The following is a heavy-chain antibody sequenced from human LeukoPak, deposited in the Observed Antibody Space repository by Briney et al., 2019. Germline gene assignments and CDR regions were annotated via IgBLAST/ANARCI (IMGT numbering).Heavy chain of an antibody. Sequence: NPSETLSLTCTVSGGSISGYYWSWIRQPPGKGLEWIGYIYYSRSTNYNPSLKSRVTISVDTSKNQFSLKLSSVTAADTAVYYCAREATRPLGYYYYYMDVWGKGTTVTVSS. V-gene: IGHV4-59*01. D-gene: IGHD7-27*01. CDR2: IYYSRST. J-gene: IGHJ6*03. CDR3: AREATRPLGYYYYYMDV. CDR1: GGSISGYY.